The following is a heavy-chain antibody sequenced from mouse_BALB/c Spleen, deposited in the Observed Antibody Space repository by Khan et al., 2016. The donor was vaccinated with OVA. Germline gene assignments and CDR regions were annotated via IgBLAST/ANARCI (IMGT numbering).Heavy chain of an antibody. CDR1: GYTFTSYT. CDR3: RRDGAYHRNDGWFAY. D-gene: IGHD2-14*01. J-gene: IGHJ3*01. V-gene: IGHV1-4*01. CDR2: INPSNGYT. Sequence: QVQLQQSGAELARPGASVKMSCKASGYTFTSYTIHWIKERPGQGLEWIGYINPSNGYTNYNQKFKDKATLTTDKSSTTAYLQLSSRTSDDAAVYNCRRDGAYHRNDGWFAYWGQGTLVTVSA.